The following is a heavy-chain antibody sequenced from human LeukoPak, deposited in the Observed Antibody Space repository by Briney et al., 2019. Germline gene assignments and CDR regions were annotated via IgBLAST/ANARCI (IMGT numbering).Heavy chain of an antibody. CDR3: AREAAAGQGYFDY. CDR2: ISYDGSNK. V-gene: IGHV3-30-3*01. D-gene: IGHD6-13*01. J-gene: IGHJ4*02. CDR1: GFTFGSYA. Sequence: GGSLRLSCAASGFTFGSYAMHWVRQAPGKGLEWVAVISYDGSNKYYADSVKGRFTISRDNSKNTLYLQMNSLRAEDTAVYYCAREAAAGQGYFDYWGQGTLVTVSS.